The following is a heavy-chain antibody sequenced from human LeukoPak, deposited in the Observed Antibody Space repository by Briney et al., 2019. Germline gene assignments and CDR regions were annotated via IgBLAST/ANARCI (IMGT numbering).Heavy chain of an antibody. J-gene: IGHJ4*02. V-gene: IGHV3-23*01. CDR1: GFTFSSYA. Sequence: GGSLRLSCAASGFTFSSYAMSWVRQAPGKGLGWVSAISGSGGSTYYADSVKGRFTISRDNSKNTLYLQMNSLRAEDTAVYYCASYCSGGSCYSTFDYWGQGTLVTVSS. D-gene: IGHD2-15*01. CDR2: ISGSGGST. CDR3: ASYCSGGSCYSTFDY.